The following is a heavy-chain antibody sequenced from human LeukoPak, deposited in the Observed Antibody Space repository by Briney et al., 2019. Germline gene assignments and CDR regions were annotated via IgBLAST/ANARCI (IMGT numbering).Heavy chain of an antibody. J-gene: IGHJ5*02. CDR3: ARDRRYCSGGSCFSRPTNWFDP. CDR2: ISAYNGNT. V-gene: IGHV1-18*01. CDR1: GYTFTSYG. D-gene: IGHD2-15*01. Sequence: ASVKVSCKASGYTFTSYGISWVRQAPGQGLEWMGWISAYNGNTNYAQKLQGRVTMTTDTSTSTAYMELRSLRSDDTAVYYRARDRRYCSGGSCFSRPTNWFDPWGQGTLVTVSS.